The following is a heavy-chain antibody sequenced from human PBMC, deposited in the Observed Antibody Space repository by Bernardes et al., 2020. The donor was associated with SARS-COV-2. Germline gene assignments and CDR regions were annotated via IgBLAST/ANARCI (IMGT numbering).Heavy chain of an antibody. D-gene: IGHD6-19*01. Sequence: LSLTCTVSGGSISSSSYYWGWIRQPPGKGLEWIGSIYYSGSTYYNPSLKSRVTISVDTSKNQFSLKLSSVTAADTAVYYCAKDSSGWSGDWFDPWGQGTLVTVSS. J-gene: IGHJ5*02. V-gene: IGHV4-39*01. CDR1: GGSISSSSYY. CDR2: IYYSGST. CDR3: AKDSSGWSGDWFDP.